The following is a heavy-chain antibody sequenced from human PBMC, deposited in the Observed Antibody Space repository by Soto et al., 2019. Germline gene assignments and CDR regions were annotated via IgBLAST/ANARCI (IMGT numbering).Heavy chain of an antibody. D-gene: IGHD2-2*01. CDR2: IYPGDSDT. Sequence: PGESLKISCKGSGYSFTSYWIGWVRQMPGKGLEWMGIIYPGDSDTRYSPSFQGQVTISADKSISTAYLQWSSLKASDTAMYYCARNWCSSTSCYSYYYYGMDVWGQGTTVTVSS. CDR3: ARNWCSSTSCYSYYYYGMDV. V-gene: IGHV5-51*01. CDR1: GYSFTSYW. J-gene: IGHJ6*02.